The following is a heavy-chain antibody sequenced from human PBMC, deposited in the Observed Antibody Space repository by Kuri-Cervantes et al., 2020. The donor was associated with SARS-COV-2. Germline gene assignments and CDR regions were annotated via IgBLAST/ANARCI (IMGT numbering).Heavy chain of an antibody. J-gene: IGHJ3*02. CDR2: IIPIFGTA. V-gene: IGHV1-69*13. D-gene: IGHD3-22*01. Sequence: SVKVSCKASGGTFSSYAISWVRQAPGQGLEWMGGIIPIFGTANYAQKFQGRVTITADESTSTAYMELSSLRSEDTAVYYCARVMLLNSMIVVVHGFDIWGQGTMVTVSS. CDR3: ARVMLLNSMIVVVHGFDI. CDR1: GGTFSSYA.